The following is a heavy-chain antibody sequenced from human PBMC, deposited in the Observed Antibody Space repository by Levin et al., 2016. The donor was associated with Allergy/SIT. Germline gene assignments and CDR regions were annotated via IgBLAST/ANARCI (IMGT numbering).Heavy chain of an antibody. Sequence: GESLKISCAASGFTFSDYYMSWIRQAPGKGLEWVSYISSSSSYTKYADSVKGRFTISRDSAKNSLYLQMISLRAEDTAVYYCASTGYYYDSSGYFYWGQGTLVTVSS. V-gene: IGHV3-11*03. CDR1: GFTFSDYY. D-gene: IGHD3-22*01. J-gene: IGHJ4*02. CDR3: ASTGYYYDSSGYFY. CDR2: ISSSSSYT.